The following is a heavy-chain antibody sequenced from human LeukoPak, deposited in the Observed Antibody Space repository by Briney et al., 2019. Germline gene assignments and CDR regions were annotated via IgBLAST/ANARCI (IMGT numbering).Heavy chain of an antibody. Sequence: AGGSLRLSCAASGFTVSSNYMSWVRQAPGKGLEWVSVIYSGGSTYYADSVKGRFTISRDNSKNTLYLQMNSLRAEDTAVYYCARVSVGPDFDYWGQGTLVTVSS. CDR2: IYSGGST. CDR3: ARVSVGPDFDY. CDR1: GFTVSSNY. D-gene: IGHD1-26*01. J-gene: IGHJ4*02. V-gene: IGHV3-53*01.